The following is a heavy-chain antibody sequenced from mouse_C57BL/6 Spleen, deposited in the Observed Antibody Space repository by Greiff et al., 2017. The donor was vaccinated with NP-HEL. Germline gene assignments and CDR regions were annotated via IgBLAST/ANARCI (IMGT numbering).Heavy chain of an antibody. J-gene: IGHJ4*01. CDR2: INPGSGGT. CDR1: GYAFTNYL. CDR3: ARWRVVATDYAMDY. D-gene: IGHD1-1*02. Sequence: VQLQQSGAELVRPGTSVKVSCKASGYAFTNYLIEWVKQRPGQGLEWIGVINPGSGGTNYNEKFKGKATLTADKSSSTAYMQLSSLTSEDSAVYYGARWRVVATDYAMDYGGQGTSVTVSS. V-gene: IGHV1-54*01.